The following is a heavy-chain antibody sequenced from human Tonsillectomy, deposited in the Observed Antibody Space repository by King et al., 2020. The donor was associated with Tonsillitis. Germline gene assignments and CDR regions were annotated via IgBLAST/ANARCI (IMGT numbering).Heavy chain of an antibody. Sequence: VQLVESGGGLVKPGGSLRLSCAASGFTFSSYSMNWVRQAPGKGLEWVSSISISSSYIYYADSVKGRFTISRDNAKNSLYLQMNSLRAEDTAVYYCAREAYDSSGFAFDIWGQGTMVTVSS. D-gene: IGHD3-22*01. CDR2: ISISSSYI. CDR3: AREAYDSSGFAFDI. CDR1: GFTFSSYS. J-gene: IGHJ3*02. V-gene: IGHV3-21*01.